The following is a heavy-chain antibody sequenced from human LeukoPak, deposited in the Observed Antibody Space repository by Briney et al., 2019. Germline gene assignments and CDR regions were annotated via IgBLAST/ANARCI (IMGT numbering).Heavy chain of an antibody. CDR1: GYTFTSYD. J-gene: IGHJ4*02. CDR3: ARIQSRIIAARPGNPAFDY. V-gene: IGHV1-18*01. D-gene: IGHD6-6*01. Sequence: ASVKVSCKASGYTFTSYDISWVRQAPGQGLGWMGWVSTYNDNTHYAQKFQGRVTMTTDTSTSTVYMELKSLRSDDTAVYYCARIQSRIIAARPGNPAFDYWGRGTLVTVSS. CDR2: VSTYNDNT.